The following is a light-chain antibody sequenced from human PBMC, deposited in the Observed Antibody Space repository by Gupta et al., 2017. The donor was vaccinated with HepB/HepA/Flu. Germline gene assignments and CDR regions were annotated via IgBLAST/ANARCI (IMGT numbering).Light chain of an antibody. V-gene: IGLV1-44*01. J-gene: IGLJ3*02. Sequence: QSVLTQPPSASRTPGQRVTISCSGGSSNIGSNTVNWYHQFPGTAPKLLIYGNHQRPSGVPDRFSGPKSGTSASLAISGLQSEDEADYYCAAWDDSLSGWLFGGRNKLTV. CDR3: AAWDDSLSGWL. CDR2: GNH. CDR1: SSNIGSNT.